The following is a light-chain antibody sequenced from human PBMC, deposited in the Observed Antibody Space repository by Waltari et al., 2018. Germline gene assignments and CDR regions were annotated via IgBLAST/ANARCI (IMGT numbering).Light chain of an antibody. Sequence: QTVVTQEPSLSVSPGGTVTLTCALSSGSVSSTSYATWYQQTPGQPPRTLVYKGNSRSSGVPDRFSGTILGNKAAITITGAQADDESDYYCSIYMGSGIWVFGGGTKLTVL. CDR3: SIYMGSGIWV. J-gene: IGLJ3*02. V-gene: IGLV8-61*01. CDR1: SGSVSSTSY. CDR2: KGN.